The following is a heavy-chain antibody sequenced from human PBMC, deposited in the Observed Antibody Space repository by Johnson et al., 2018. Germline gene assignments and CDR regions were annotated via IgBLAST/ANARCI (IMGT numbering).Heavy chain of an antibody. V-gene: IGHV3-53*01. Sequence: VQLVQSGGGLIQPGGSLRLSCAASGFTVSSNIMSWVRQAPGKGLEWVSVIYSDDSTYYADSVKGRFTISRDNSKNKLYFQMNSLRAEETAVYFCARERRGGQIYYDYYMDVWGKGTTVTVSS. D-gene: IGHD3-10*01. J-gene: IGHJ6*03. CDR2: IYSDDST. CDR1: GFTVSSNI. CDR3: ARERRGGQIYYDYYMDV.